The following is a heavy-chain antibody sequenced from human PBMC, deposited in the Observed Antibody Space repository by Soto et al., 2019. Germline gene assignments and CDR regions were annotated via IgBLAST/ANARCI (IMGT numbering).Heavy chain of an antibody. CDR3: ARDLYLYYDFWSGPDNYYYYGMDV. D-gene: IGHD3-3*01. Sequence: ESGGGVVQPGRSLRLSCAASGFTFSSYAMHWVRQAPGKGLEWVAVISYDGSNKYYADSVKGRFTISRDNSKNTLYLQMNSLRAEDTAVYYCARDLYLYYDFWSGPDNYYYYGMDVWGQGTTVTVSS. V-gene: IGHV3-30-3*01. CDR1: GFTFSSYA. CDR2: ISYDGSNK. J-gene: IGHJ6*02.